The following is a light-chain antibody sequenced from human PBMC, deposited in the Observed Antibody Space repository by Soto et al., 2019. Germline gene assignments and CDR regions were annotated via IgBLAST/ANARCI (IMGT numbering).Light chain of an antibody. CDR2: SNT. J-gene: IGLJ1*01. Sequence: QSVLTQPPSASGTPGQRVTISCSGSSSNIGSNSANWYQQLPGTAPKLLIYSNTQWPSGIPHRFSGSKSGTSASLAISGLQSEDEADYYCAAWDDSLNGYVFGTGTQLTVL. CDR3: AAWDDSLNGYV. CDR1: SSNIGSNS. V-gene: IGLV1-44*01.